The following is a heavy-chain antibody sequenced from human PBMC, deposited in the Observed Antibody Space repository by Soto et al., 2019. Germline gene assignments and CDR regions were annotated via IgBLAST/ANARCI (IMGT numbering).Heavy chain of an antibody. CDR2: IWYDGSNK. J-gene: IGHJ4*02. Sequence: QVQLVESGGGVVQPGRSLRLSCAASGFTFSSYGMHWVRQAPGKGLEWVAVIWYDGSNKYYADSVKGRFTISRDNSKNTLYLQMNSLRAEDTAVYCCARDYGGNLDYWGQGTLVTVSS. CDR3: ARDYGGNLDY. V-gene: IGHV3-33*01. CDR1: GFTFSSYG. D-gene: IGHD4-17*01.